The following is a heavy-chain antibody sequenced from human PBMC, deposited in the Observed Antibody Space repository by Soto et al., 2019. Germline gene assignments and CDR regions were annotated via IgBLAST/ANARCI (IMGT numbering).Heavy chain of an antibody. Sequence: EVQLVESGGGLVKPGGSLRLSCVDSGFTFRSYSMNWVRQAPGKGLEWVASISSTSSVIWYADSLKGRFTISRDNAKNSLFLQMDSLRADDTAVYYCLRVGRGYTRDDALEAWGHGTMVTVSS. CDR1: GFTFRSYS. CDR3: LRVGRGYTRDDALEA. J-gene: IGHJ3*01. CDR2: ISSTSSVI. V-gene: IGHV3-21*06. D-gene: IGHD2-2*02.